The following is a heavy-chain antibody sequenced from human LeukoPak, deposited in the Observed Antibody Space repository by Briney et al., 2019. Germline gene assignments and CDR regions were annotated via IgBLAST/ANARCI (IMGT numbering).Heavy chain of an antibody. Sequence: PSETLSLTCTVSGYSIYSDYFWAWIRQPPGQGLEWIGSVSHSGATYYNPSLKSRVSISVDASKDQFSLRLTSVTAADTAFYYCARGRAKGFWNDNYPVNWFDPWGQGTLVTVSS. CDR2: VSHSGAT. CDR3: ARGRAKGFWNDNYPVNWFDP. J-gene: IGHJ5*02. V-gene: IGHV4-38-2*02. CDR1: GYSIYSDYF. D-gene: IGHD3-3*01.